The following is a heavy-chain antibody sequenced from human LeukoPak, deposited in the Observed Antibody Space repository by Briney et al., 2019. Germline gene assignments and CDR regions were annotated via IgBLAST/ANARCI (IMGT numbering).Heavy chain of an antibody. CDR2: IYYSGST. V-gene: IGHV4-30-4*08. CDR3: ATQLIAARRIGWSDP. D-gene: IGHD6-6*01. J-gene: IGHJ5*02. CDR1: GCTISSGDYY. Sequence: TSQTLSLTCTVSGCTISSGDYYWSCIRQPPGKGLEWIVYIYYSGSTYYNPSLKSRVTISVDTSKNQFSLELSSVTAADTAVYYCATQLIAARRIGWSDPWGQGTLVTVSS.